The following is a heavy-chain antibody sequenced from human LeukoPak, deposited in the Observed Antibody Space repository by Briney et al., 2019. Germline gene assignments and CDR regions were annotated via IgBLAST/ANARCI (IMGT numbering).Heavy chain of an antibody. V-gene: IGHV4-59*12. D-gene: IGHD3-10*01. Sequence: PSETLSLTCTVSGGSISSYYWNWIRQPPGKGLEWIGYIYYSGSTNYNPSLRSRVTISVDTSKNQFSLKLSSVTAADTAVYYCARANMVRGIKKHFDCWGQGSLVTVSS. CDR3: ARANMVRGIKKHFDC. J-gene: IGHJ4*02. CDR2: IYYSGST. CDR1: GGSISSYY.